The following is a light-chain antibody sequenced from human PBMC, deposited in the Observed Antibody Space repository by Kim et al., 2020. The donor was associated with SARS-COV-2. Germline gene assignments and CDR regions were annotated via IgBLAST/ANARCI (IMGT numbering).Light chain of an antibody. Sequence: ATIICKSSQSVLYSSNNKNYLAWYQQKSGQPPKLLIYWASTRESGVPDRFSGSGSGTDFTLTISSLQAEDVAIYYCQQYYSTPLTFGGGTKVDIK. V-gene: IGKV4-1*01. CDR1: QSVLYSSNNKNY. CDR3: QQYYSTPLT. J-gene: IGKJ4*01. CDR2: WAS.